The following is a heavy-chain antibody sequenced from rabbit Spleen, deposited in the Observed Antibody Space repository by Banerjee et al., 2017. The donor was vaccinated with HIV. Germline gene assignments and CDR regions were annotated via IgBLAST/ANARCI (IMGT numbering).Heavy chain of an antibody. Sequence: QERLVESGGGLVQPEGSLTLTCTASGFSFSNKAVMCWVRQAPGKGLEWIACIDTSDGDTDYANWPKGRFTISKTSSTTVTLQMTSLTAADTATYFCARNYVNAFDPWGPGTLVTVS. D-gene: IGHD1-1*01. CDR2: IDTSDGDT. V-gene: IGHV1S45*01. CDR3: ARNYVNAFDP. CDR1: GFSFSNKAV. J-gene: IGHJ2*01.